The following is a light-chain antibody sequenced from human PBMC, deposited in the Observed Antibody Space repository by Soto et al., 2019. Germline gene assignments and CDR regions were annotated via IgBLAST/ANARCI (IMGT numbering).Light chain of an antibody. Sequence: DLQMTQSPSTLSASVGDRVTITCRASQSVSSWLAWYQQKPGKAPKLLIYKASSLESGVPSRFSGSGSGTEFTLNISSLQPDDFATYYCQQYNSYSLTFGGGTKVEIK. CDR1: QSVSSW. J-gene: IGKJ4*01. V-gene: IGKV1-5*03. CDR2: KAS. CDR3: QQYNSYSLT.